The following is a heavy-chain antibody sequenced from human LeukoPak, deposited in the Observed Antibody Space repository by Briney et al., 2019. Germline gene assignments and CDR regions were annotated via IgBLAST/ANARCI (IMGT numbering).Heavy chain of an antibody. CDR3: ARCLRVSPFDY. CDR1: GGSINSDY. V-gene: IGHV4-59*12. J-gene: IGHJ4*02. D-gene: IGHD5/OR15-5a*01. Sequence: SETLSLTCTVSGGSINSDYWSWLRQPPGEGPEWIGYIYHSGNTNYNPSLKSRVTISVDTSKNQFSLKLSSVTAADTAVYYCARCLRVSPFDYWGQGTLVTVSS. CDR2: IYHSGNT.